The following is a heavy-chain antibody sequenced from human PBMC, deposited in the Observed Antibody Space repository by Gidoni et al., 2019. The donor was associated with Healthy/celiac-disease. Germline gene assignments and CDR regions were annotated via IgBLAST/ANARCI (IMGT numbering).Heavy chain of an antibody. CDR2: IYYSGST. J-gene: IGHJ3*02. V-gene: IGHV4-59*01. CDR1: GGSISSYY. CDR3: AREDSSGYYYKAFDI. Sequence: QVQLQESGPGLVKPSETLSLTCPVSGGSISSYYWSWIRQPPGKGLEWIGYIYYSGSTNYNPSLKSRVTISVDTSKNQFSLKLSSVTAADTAVYYCAREDSSGYYYKAFDIWGQGTMVTVSS. D-gene: IGHD3-22*01.